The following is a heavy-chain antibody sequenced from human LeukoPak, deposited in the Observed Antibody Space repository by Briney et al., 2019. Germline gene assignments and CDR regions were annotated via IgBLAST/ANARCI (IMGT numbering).Heavy chain of an antibody. CDR3: AGNYGPYYFDY. J-gene: IGHJ4*02. CDR1: GFTFSSYT. V-gene: IGHV3-33*08. D-gene: IGHD3-10*01. CDR2: VWYDGSNK. Sequence: GGSLRLSCAASGFTFSSYTMNWVRQAPGKGLEWVAVVWYDGSNKYYADSVKGRFTISRDNSKNTLYLQMNSLRAEDTAVYYCAGNYGPYYFDYWGQGTLVTVSS.